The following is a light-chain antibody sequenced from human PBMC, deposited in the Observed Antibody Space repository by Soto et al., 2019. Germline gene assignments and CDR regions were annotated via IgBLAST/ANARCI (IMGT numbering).Light chain of an antibody. CDR3: QRYNSNSRT. CDR2: DAS. V-gene: IGKV1-5*01. CDR1: QDIDSW. J-gene: IGKJ1*01. Sequence: DIQLTQSPSTLSASVGDRVTITCRASQDIDSWVAWYQQKPGKAPKFLIYDASILQSGVPSRFGGSGSGTEFTLTISSLQPDDFATYYCQRYNSNSRTFGQGNRVDFK.